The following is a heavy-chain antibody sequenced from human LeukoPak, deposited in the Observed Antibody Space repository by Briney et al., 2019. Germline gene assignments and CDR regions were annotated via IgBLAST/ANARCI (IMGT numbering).Heavy chain of an antibody. D-gene: IGHD6-13*01. CDR3: ARGGQKSYSSSWYKYFQH. V-gene: IGHV1-46*01. J-gene: IGHJ1*01. Sequence: GASVKVSCKASGYTFTGYYMHWVRQAPGQGLEWMGIINPSGGSTSYAQKFQGRVTMTRDMSTSTVYMELSSLRSEDTAVYYCARGGQKSYSSSWYKYFQHWGQGTLVTVSS. CDR2: INPSGGST. CDR1: GYTFTGYY.